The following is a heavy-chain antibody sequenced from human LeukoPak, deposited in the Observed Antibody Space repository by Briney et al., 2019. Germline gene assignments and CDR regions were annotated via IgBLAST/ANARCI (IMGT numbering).Heavy chain of an antibody. CDR3: ARRERYSSSWYFDC. CDR1: GYSFSNSW. Sequence: GESLKISCKGSGYSFSNSWIGWVRQMPGKGLEWMGIIYPGDSDTRYSPSFQGQVTISADKSISTAYLQWSSLKASDTAMYYCARRERYSSSWYFDCWGQGTLVTVSS. V-gene: IGHV5-51*01. J-gene: IGHJ4*02. D-gene: IGHD6-13*01. CDR2: IYPGDSDT.